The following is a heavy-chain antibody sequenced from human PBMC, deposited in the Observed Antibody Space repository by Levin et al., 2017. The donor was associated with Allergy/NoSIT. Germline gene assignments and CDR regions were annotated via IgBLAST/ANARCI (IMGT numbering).Heavy chain of an antibody. Sequence: GGSLRLSCAASGFTFSDYYMSWIRQAPGKGLEWISYISSSGSTIYYADSVKGRFTISRDNAKKSLFLQMNSLRAEDTAIYYCARGTLFHMGTIDWWGQGTLVTVSS. CDR2: ISSSGSTI. V-gene: IGHV3-11*01. CDR3: ARGTLFHMGTIDW. CDR1: GFTFSDYY. D-gene: IGHD2-21*01. J-gene: IGHJ4*02.